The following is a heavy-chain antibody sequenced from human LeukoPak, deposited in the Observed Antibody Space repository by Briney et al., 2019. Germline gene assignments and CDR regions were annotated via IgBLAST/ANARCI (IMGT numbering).Heavy chain of an antibody. CDR2: ISAYNGNT. CDR1: GYTFTSYG. Sequence: PAASVKVSCKASGYTFTSYGISWVRQAPGQGLEWMGWISAYNGNTNYAQKLQGRVTMTTDTSTSTAYMELRSLRSDDTAVYYCARESGSVPSVGYGLRYYYYYMDVWGKGTTVTVSS. D-gene: IGHD5-18*01. CDR3: ARESGSVPSVGYGLRYYYYYMDV. V-gene: IGHV1-18*01. J-gene: IGHJ6*03.